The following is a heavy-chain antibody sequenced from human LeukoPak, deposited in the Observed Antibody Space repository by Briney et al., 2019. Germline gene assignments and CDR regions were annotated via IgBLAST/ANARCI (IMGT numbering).Heavy chain of an antibody. D-gene: IGHD3-10*01. J-gene: IGHJ4*02. V-gene: IGHV3-23*01. CDR1: GSTFSSYG. CDR3: AKDWYGSGSSN. CDR2: ISGSGGST. Sequence: GGSLRLSCAASGSTFSSYGMSWVRQAPGKGLEWVSAISGSGGSTYYADSVKGRFTISRDNSKNTLYLQMNSLRAEDTAVYYCAKDWYGSGSSNWGQGTLVTVSS.